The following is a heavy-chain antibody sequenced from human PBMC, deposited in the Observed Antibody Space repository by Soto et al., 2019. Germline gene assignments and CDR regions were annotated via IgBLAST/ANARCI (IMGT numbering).Heavy chain of an antibody. V-gene: IGHV3-53*01. CDR3: ARDYYYGSGNYYRADYYHYGMDV. CDR1: GFTVTSYY. CDR2: IYTGGNT. D-gene: IGHD3-10*01. J-gene: IGHJ6*02. Sequence: GSLRLSCAASGFTVTSYYMSWVRQAPGKGLEWVSLIYTGGNTNYADSVKGRFTISRDNSKNTLYLQMNSLRAEDTAVYYCARDYYYGSGNYYRADYYHYGMDVWGQGTTVTVSS.